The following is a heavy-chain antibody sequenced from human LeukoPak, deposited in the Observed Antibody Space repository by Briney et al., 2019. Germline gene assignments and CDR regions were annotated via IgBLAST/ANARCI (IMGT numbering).Heavy chain of an antibody. CDR2: ISSSGSTI. CDR1: GFTFSSYE. D-gene: IGHD3-22*01. V-gene: IGHV3-48*03. Sequence: GGSLRLSCAASGFTFSSYEMNWVRQAPGKGLEWVSYISSSGSTIYYADSVKGRFTISRDNAKNSLYLQMNSLRAEDTAVYYCARDRIASYYYDSSGYYRTTELDYWGQGTLVTVSS. CDR3: ARDRIASYYYDSSGYYRTTELDY. J-gene: IGHJ4*02.